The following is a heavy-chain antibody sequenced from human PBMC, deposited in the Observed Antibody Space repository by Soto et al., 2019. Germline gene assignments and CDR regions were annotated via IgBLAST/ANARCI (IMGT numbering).Heavy chain of an antibody. Sequence: PGGSLRLSCAASGFTFSNYPMSWVRQAPGKGLEWVSIISGGGDATYYPDSVKGRFTTSRDNSKNTVYLQMNSLRAEDTAVYYCARELRIAAAVYFDYWGQGTLVTVSS. CDR3: ARELRIAAAVYFDY. V-gene: IGHV3-23*01. D-gene: IGHD6-13*01. CDR1: GFTFSNYP. J-gene: IGHJ4*02. CDR2: ISGGGDAT.